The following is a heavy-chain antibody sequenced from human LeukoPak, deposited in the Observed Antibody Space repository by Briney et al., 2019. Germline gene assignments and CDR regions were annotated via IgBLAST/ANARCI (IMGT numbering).Heavy chain of an antibody. Sequence: GGSLRLSCVASGFTFSAYAVGWVRRAPGMGLEWVSSISVSGSQTDYADSVKGRFTISRDNSKNTFYLQMNSLRAEDTAVYYCGKGTPPPVYWGPGTLVIVSS. CDR1: GFTFSAYA. V-gene: IGHV3-23*01. CDR3: GKGTPPPVY. CDR2: ISVSGSQT. D-gene: IGHD1-14*01. J-gene: IGHJ4*02.